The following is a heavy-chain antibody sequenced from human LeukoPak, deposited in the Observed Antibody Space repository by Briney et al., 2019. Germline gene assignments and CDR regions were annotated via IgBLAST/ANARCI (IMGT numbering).Heavy chain of an antibody. Sequence: GGSLRLSCVASGFIFSDYYMSWVRQAPGKGLEWVSNISGSGGTEYYADSVKGRFTISRDTSKNSLYLQMNSLRVEDTAFYYCAKGALLFGETVRRFDFWGEGTLVTVSS. D-gene: IGHD3-10*02. CDR2: ISGSGGTE. V-gene: IGHV3-23*01. CDR1: GFIFSDYY. J-gene: IGHJ4*02. CDR3: AKGALLFGETVRRFDF.